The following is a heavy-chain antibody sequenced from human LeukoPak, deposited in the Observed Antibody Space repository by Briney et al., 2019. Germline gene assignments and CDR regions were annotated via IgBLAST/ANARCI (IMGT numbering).Heavy chain of an antibody. CDR1: GFTFSNAW. CDR3: AKGRAVTTFANYYYMDV. D-gene: IGHD4-17*01. CDR2: ISGSGGGST. V-gene: IGHV3-23*01. J-gene: IGHJ6*03. Sequence: PGGSLRLSCAASGFTFSNAWMSWVRQAPGKGLEWVSAISGSGGGSTYYADSVKGRFTISRDNSKNTLYLQMNSLRAEDTAVYYCAKGRAVTTFANYYYMDVWGKGTTVTISS.